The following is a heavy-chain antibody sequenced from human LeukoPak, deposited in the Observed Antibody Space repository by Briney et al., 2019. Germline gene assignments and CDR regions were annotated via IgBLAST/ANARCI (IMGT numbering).Heavy chain of an antibody. CDR3: VYYYDSSGYYYFDY. Sequence: GGSLRLSCAASGFTFSSYSMNWVRQAPGKGLEWVSSISSSSSYIYYADSVKGRFTISRDNAKNSLYLQMNSLRAEGTAVYYCVYYYDSSGYYYFDYWGQGTLVTVSS. J-gene: IGHJ4*02. V-gene: IGHV3-21*01. D-gene: IGHD3-22*01. CDR1: GFTFSSYS. CDR2: ISSSSSYI.